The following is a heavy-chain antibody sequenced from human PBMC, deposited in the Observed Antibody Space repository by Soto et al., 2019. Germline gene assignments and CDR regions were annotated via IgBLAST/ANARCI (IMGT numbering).Heavy chain of an antibody. CDR3: ARTTAVPNTLRSRYFFDY. CDR1: GYSISSGNY. CDR2: LYHIGST. D-gene: IGHD4-17*01. V-gene: IGHV4-38-2*01. J-gene: IGHJ4*02. Sequence: SETLSLTCAVSGYSISSGNYWAWIRQPPGRGLEWIGSLYHIGSTHYNTSLKSRVTISVDTSKNHFSLELSSVTAADTAMYYCARTTAVPNTLRSRYFFDYWGQGTLVTVSS.